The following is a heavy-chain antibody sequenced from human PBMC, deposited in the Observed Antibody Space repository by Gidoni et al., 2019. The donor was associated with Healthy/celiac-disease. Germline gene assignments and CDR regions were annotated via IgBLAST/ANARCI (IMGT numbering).Heavy chain of an antibody. V-gene: IGHV5-51*01. CDR3: AGHERHNDGLSYPGYFQH. J-gene: IGHJ1*01. D-gene: IGHD1-26*01. CDR2: IYPGDADT. Sequence: EVQLVQSGAVVKKSGAPPKTSCKRSGYSFTSYWIGWVRQMTGKGLAWMGVIYPGDADTGYSPSFQGHITISADKTISTAYLQRGSLKASDTAMYYCAGHERHNDGLSYPGYFQHWGQGTLVTVSS. CDR1: GYSFTSYW.